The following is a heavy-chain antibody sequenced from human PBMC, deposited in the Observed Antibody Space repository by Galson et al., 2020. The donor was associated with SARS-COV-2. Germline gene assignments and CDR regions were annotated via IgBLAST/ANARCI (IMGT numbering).Heavy chain of an antibody. D-gene: IGHD2-15*01. CDR3: ARDVGVGVVVRWYFDL. CDR1: GFTFSSHN. J-gene: IGHJ2*01. Sequence: TGGSLRLSCEASGFTFSSHNMIWVRQAPGKGLEWVSSISGSTTYRYYGDSVKGRFTISRDNAKNSLYLQMNSLRDEDTAVYYCARDVGVGVVVRWYFDLWGRGTLVTVSS. V-gene: IGHV3-21*01. CDR2: ISGSTTYR.